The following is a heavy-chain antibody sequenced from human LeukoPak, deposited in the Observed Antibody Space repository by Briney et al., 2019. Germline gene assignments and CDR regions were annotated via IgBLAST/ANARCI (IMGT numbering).Heavy chain of an antibody. Sequence: PGGSLRLSCAASGFTFEGYAMYWVRQAPGKGLEWVSLISGDGGSTYYADSVKGRFTISRDNSKNSLYLQMNSLRTEDTALYYCAKDMHYDSSGYFDYWGQGTLVTVSS. V-gene: IGHV3-43*02. CDR1: GFTFEGYA. J-gene: IGHJ4*02. CDR2: ISGDGGST. D-gene: IGHD3-22*01. CDR3: AKDMHYDSSGYFDY.